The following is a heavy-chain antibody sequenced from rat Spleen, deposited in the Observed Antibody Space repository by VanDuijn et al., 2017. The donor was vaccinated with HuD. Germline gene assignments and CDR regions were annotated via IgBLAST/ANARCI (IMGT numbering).Heavy chain of an antibody. D-gene: IGHD1-4*01. CDR1: GHSITSNY. CDR2: IGYSGRT. V-gene: IGHV3-1*01. Sequence: EVQLQESGPGLVKPSQSLSLTCSVTGHSITSNYWGWIRKFPGNKMEWMGYIGYSGRTSYNPSLKSRISITRETSKNQFFLQLNSVTTEDTATYYGARYGAVYNLFDYWGQGVMVTVSS. J-gene: IGHJ2*01. CDR3: ARYGAVYNLFDY.